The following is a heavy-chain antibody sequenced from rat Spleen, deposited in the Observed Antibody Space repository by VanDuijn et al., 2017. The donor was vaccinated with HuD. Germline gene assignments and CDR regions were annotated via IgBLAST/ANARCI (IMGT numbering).Heavy chain of an antibody. D-gene: IGHD4-3*01. CDR1: GFIFSNYY. V-gene: IGHV5-27*01. J-gene: IGHJ1*01. CDR3: TRPKEGYNYWYFDF. CDR2: LSAGGGST. Sequence: EVQLVESGGGLVQPGRSLKLSCAASGFIFSNYYMAWVRQAPTKGLEWVAFLSAGGGSTYYPDSVKGRFTISRDNAKSTLYLQMNSLRSEDTATYYCTRPKEGYNYWYFDFWGPGTMVTVSS.